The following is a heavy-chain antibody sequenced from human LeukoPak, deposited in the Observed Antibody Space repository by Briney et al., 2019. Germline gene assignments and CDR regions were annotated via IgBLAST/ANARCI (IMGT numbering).Heavy chain of an antibody. Sequence: GGSLRLSCAASGFTFSSYSMSWVRQAPWKGLEWVSAISGSGGSTYYADSVKGRFTISRDNSKNTLYLQMNSLRAEDTAVYYCAKTGAPLRFDYWGQGTLVTVSS. CDR1: GFTFSSYS. CDR2: ISGSGGST. D-gene: IGHD2-8*02. J-gene: IGHJ4*02. V-gene: IGHV3-23*01. CDR3: AKTGAPLRFDY.